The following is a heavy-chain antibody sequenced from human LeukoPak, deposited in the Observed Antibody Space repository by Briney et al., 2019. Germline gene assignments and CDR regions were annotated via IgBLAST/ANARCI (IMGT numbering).Heavy chain of an antibody. CDR1: GVSCNNYY. Sequence: SETLSLTCAVYGVSCNNYYWNWIRQPTGKELEGIGEINHRGSATYNPSLSRRVTMSVDTSKSLFFLRLTAVTAADTAVYYCAGGGFGISRWNFDSWGQGTLVAVSS. V-gene: IGHV4-34*01. CDR3: AGGGFGISRWNFDS. D-gene: IGHD1-14*01. J-gene: IGHJ4*02. CDR2: INHRGSA.